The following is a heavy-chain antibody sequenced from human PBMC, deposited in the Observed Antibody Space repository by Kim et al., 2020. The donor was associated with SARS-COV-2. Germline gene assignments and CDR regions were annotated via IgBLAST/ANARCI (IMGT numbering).Heavy chain of an antibody. J-gene: IGHJ4*02. Sequence: AQKFQGRGTMTRDTSTSAVYMERSSLRSEDTAVYYCARVVAHNPNHFDYWGQGTLVTVSS. V-gene: IGHV1-46*01. D-gene: IGHD2-15*01. CDR3: ARVVAHNPNHFDY.